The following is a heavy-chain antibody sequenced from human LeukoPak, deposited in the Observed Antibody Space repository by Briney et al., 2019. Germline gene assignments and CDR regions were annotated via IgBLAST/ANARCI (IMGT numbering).Heavy chain of an antibody. CDR1: GFTFDDYA. D-gene: IGHD5-12*01. CDR2: ISRNTGNI. V-gene: IGHV3-9*01. CDR3: SKDRGYDWVPPSLDY. J-gene: IGHJ4*02. Sequence: GGSLRLSCAASGFTFDDYAMHWVRQAPGRGLEWVAGISRNTGNIGYGDSVKGRFSISRDNAKKSLYLQMNNLRAEDTALYYCSKDRGYDWVPPSLDYWGQGTMAIVSS.